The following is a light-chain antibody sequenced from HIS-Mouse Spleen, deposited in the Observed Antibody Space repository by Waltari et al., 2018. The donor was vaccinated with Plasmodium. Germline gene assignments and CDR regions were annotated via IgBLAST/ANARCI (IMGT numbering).Light chain of an antibody. J-gene: IGKJ3*01. CDR1: QSVSSN. CDR3: QQYNNWSFT. CDR2: GAS. V-gene: IGKV3-15*01. Sequence: EIVMTQSPATLSVSPGARATLSCRASQSVSSNLAWYQQTPGQAPRLLIYGASTRSTCIPARFSGSGSGTEFTLTISSLQSEDFAVYYCQQYNNWSFTFGPGTKVDIK.